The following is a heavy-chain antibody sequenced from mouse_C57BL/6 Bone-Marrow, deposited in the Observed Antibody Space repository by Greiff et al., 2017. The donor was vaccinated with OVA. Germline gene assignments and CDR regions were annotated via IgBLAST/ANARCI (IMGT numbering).Heavy chain of an antibody. J-gene: IGHJ3*01. V-gene: IGHV5-4*01. CDR2: ISDGGSYT. Sequence: DVHLVESGGGLVKPGGSLKLSCAASGFTFSSYAMSWVRQTPEKRLEWVATISDGGSYTYYPDNVKGRFTISRDNAKNNLYLQMSHLKSEDTAMYYCAREGYGSSEMAYWGQGTLVTVSA. D-gene: IGHD1-1*01. CDR3: AREGYGSSEMAY. CDR1: GFTFSSYA.